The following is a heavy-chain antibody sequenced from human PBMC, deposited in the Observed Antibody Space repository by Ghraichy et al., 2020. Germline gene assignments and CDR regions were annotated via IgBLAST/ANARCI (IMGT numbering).Heavy chain of an antibody. CDR3: ARERGNYDFWSGYYPYFDY. Sequence: GGSLRLSCAASGFTFSSYWMSWVRQAPGKGLEWVANIKQDGSEKYYVDSVKGRFTISRDNAKNSLYLQMNSLRAEDTAVYYCARERGNYDFWSGYYPYFDYWGQGTLVTVSS. V-gene: IGHV3-7*01. CDR2: IKQDGSEK. J-gene: IGHJ4*02. CDR1: GFTFSSYW. D-gene: IGHD3-3*01.